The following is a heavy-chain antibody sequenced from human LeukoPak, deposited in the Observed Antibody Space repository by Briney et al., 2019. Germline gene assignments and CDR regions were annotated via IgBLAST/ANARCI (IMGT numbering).Heavy chain of an antibody. J-gene: IGHJ5*02. CDR1: GGSISSYY. Sequence: SETLSLTCTVSGGSISSYYWSWIRQPPGKGLEWIGYIYTSGSTNYNPSLKSRVTMSVDTSKNQFSLKLSSVTAEDTAVYYCARELRDTAMVYSWFDPWGQGTLVTVSS. V-gene: IGHV4-4*09. CDR2: IYTSGST. D-gene: IGHD5-18*01. CDR3: ARELRDTAMVYSWFDP.